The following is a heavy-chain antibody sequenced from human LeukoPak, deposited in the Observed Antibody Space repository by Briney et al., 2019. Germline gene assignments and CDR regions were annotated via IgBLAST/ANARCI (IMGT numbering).Heavy chain of an antibody. CDR3: ARVIYGSSGWYDAFDI. CDR1: GYTFIDYY. D-gene: IGHD6-19*01. J-gene: IGHJ3*02. Sequence: GASVKVSCKASGYTFIDYYIHWVRQAPGQGLEWMGRINPNSGGTNYAQKFQGRVTMTRDTSISTAYMELSRLRSDDTAVYYCARVIYGSSGWYDAFDIWGQGTMVTVSS. CDR2: INPNSGGT. V-gene: IGHV1-2*06.